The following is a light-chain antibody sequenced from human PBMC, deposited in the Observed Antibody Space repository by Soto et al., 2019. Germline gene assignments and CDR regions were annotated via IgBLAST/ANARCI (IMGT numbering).Light chain of an antibody. CDR3: QQYSTSPT. J-gene: IGKJ4*01. Sequence: EIVLTQSPGTLSLSPGERATLSCRARQSVSANYRGWYQQKPGQARRRLIYGAYRRATGIPERFSGSGAGTDLTIIISRLEHEDFAVYYCQQYSTSPTFGEGTKV. CDR1: QSVSANY. CDR2: GAY. V-gene: IGKV3-20*01.